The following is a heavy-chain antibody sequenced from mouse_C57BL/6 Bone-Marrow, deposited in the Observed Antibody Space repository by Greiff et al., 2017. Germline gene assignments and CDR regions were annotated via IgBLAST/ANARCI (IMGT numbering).Heavy chain of an antibody. J-gene: IGHJ3*01. CDR3: AREGGIYYGYGGFAY. D-gene: IGHD2-2*01. Sequence: VQLQQPGAELVKPGASVKLSCKASGYTFTSYWIHWVKQRPGQGLEWIGMIHPNSGSTNYNEKFKSKATLTVDKSSSTAYMQLSSLTSEDSAVYYCAREGGIYYGYGGFAYWGQGTLVTVSA. V-gene: IGHV1-64*01. CDR1: GYTFTSYW. CDR2: IHPNSGST.